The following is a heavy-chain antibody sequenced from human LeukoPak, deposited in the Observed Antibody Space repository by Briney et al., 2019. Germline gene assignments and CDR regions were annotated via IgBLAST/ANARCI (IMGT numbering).Heavy chain of an antibody. CDR2: IYYSGST. CDR1: GGSISSSSYY. V-gene: IGHV4-39*01. D-gene: IGHD2-2*01. J-gene: IGHJ4*02. CDR3: ARWGRRYCSSTSCYAFFDY. Sequence: SETLSLTCTVSGGSISSSSYYWGWIRQPPGKGLEWIGSIYYSGSTYHNPSLKSRVTISVDTSKNQFSLKLSSVTAADTAVYYCARWGRRYCSSTSCYAFFDYWGQGTLVTVSS.